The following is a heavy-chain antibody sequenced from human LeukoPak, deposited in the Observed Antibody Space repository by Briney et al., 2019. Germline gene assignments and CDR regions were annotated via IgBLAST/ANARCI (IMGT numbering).Heavy chain of an antibody. CDR3: ARGSDSSGYSSYYYYYMDV. J-gene: IGHJ6*03. Sequence: SETLSLTCTVSGGSISGYYWSWIRQPPGKGLEWIGYIYYSGSTNYNPSLKSRVTISVDTSKNQFSLKLSSVTAADTAVYYCARGSDSSGYSSYYYYYMDVWGKGTTVTVSS. CDR1: GGSISGYY. CDR2: IYYSGST. D-gene: IGHD3-22*01. V-gene: IGHV4-59*01.